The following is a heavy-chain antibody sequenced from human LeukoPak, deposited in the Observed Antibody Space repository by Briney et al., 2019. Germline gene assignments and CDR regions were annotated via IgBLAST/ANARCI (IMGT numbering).Heavy chain of an antibody. Sequence: GGSLRLSCAASGFTFDDYGMSWVRQAPGKGLEWVSGINWNGGSTGYADSVKGRFTISRDNAKNSLYLQMNSLRAEDTALYYCARDLYDSSGYPSDYWGQGTLVTVSS. J-gene: IGHJ4*02. D-gene: IGHD3-22*01. CDR2: INWNGGST. CDR3: ARDLYDSSGYPSDY. V-gene: IGHV3-20*04. CDR1: GFTFDDYG.